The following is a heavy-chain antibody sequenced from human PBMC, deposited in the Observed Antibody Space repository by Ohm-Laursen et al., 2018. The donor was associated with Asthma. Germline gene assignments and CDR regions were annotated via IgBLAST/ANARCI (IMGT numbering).Heavy chain of an antibody. Sequence: SLRLSCAASGFTFSSYGMHWVRQAPGKGLEWVAVISYDGSNTYYADSVKGRFTISRDNSKNTLSLQMNSLRAEDTAVYYCAKTRDDYVWGSYRSGHFDNWGQGTLVTVSS. CDR3: AKTRDDYVWGSYRSGHFDN. V-gene: IGHV3-30*18. CDR2: ISYDGSNT. CDR1: GFTFSSYG. J-gene: IGHJ4*02. D-gene: IGHD3-16*02.